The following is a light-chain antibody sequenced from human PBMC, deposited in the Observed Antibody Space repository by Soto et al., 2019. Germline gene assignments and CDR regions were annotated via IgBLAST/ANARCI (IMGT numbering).Light chain of an antibody. CDR1: QSVLYSSNNENY. CDR3: QQYYRPWT. Sequence: DIVMTQSPDSLAVSLGERATINCKSSQSVLYSSNNENYLAWYQQKPGQPPKLLIYWASTRESGVPGRFSGSGSGTDFTLTISSLQAEDVAVYYCQQYYRPWTFGQGTKVEIK. J-gene: IGKJ1*01. CDR2: WAS. V-gene: IGKV4-1*01.